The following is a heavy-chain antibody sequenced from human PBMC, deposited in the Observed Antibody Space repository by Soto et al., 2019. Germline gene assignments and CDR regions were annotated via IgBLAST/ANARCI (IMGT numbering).Heavy chain of an antibody. CDR1: GFTFSSYA. CDR2: ISGSGGST. CDR3: AKDAEDGELLSGFFDY. V-gene: IGHV3-23*01. Sequence: GGSLRLSCAASGFTFSSYAMSWVRQAPGKGLEWVSAISGSGGSTYYADSVKGRFTISRDNSKNTLYLQMNSLRAEDTAVYYCAKDAEDGELLSGFFDYWGQGTLVTVSS. J-gene: IGHJ4*02. D-gene: IGHD1-26*01.